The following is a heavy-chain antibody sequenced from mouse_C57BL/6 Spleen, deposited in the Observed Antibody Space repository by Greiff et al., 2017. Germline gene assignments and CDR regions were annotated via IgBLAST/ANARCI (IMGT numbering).Heavy chain of an antibody. CDR1: GYAFSSSW. Sequence: VQLQQSGPELVKPGASVKISCKASGYAFSSSWMNWVKQRPGKGLEWIGRIYPGDGDTNYNGKFKGKATLTADKSSSTAYMQLSSLTSEDSAVYVCARSRGSSYGFAYWGQGTLVTVSA. CDR2: IYPGDGDT. V-gene: IGHV1-82*01. D-gene: IGHD1-1*01. CDR3: ARSRGSSYGFAY. J-gene: IGHJ3*01.